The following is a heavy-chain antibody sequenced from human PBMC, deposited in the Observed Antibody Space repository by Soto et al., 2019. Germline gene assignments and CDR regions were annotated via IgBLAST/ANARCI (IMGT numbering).Heavy chain of an antibody. V-gene: IGHV4-4*02. CDR2: IYHAGST. D-gene: IGHD1-26*01. CDR1: GGSITNSNW. J-gene: IGHJ4*02. Sequence: SETLSLTCTDSGGSITNSNWWSWVRLPPAKGLEWIGDIYHAGSTKYNPSLGRRVTISVDTSNNQFALTLTSVTAADTAVYFCARGPPIVGNSTPLDSWGQGTLVTVSS. CDR3: ARGPPIVGNSTPLDS.